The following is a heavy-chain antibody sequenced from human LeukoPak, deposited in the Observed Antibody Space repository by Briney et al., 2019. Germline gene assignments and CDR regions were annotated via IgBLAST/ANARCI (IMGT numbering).Heavy chain of an antibody. Sequence: GGSLRVSCAASGVTFSRYTIYCVRQGPGKRLGRGSSICSTSSYIYYADSVKGRFTISRDNAKNLLYLQMNSLRAEDTAVYCCVREGFPAAYDYWGQGTLVTVSS. CDR3: VREGFPAAYDY. CDR1: GVTFSRYT. CDR2: ICSTSSYI. D-gene: IGHD2-15*01. J-gene: IGHJ4*02. V-gene: IGHV3-21*01.